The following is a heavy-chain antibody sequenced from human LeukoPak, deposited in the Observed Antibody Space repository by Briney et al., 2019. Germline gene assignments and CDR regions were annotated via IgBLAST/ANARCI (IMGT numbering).Heavy chain of an antibody. D-gene: IGHD3-3*01. CDR2: IIPILGIA. V-gene: IGHV1-69*04. J-gene: IGHJ6*02. CDR1: GGTFSSYA. CDR3: AREGRSTYGMDV. Sequence: ASVKVSCKASGGTFSSYAISWVRQAPGQGLEWMGRIIPILGIANYAQKFQGRVTITADKSTSTAYMELSSLRSEDTAVYYRAREGRSTYGMDVWGQGTTVTVSS.